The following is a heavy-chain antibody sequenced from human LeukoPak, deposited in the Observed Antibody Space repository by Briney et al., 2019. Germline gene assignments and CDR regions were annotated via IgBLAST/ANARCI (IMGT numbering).Heavy chain of an antibody. CDR1: GGSISSSSYY. J-gene: IGHJ4*02. CDR3: ARFHYYDRTI. V-gene: IGHV4-39*01. D-gene: IGHD3-22*01. CDR2: IYYSGST. Sequence: PSETPSLTCTVSGGSISSSSYYWGWIRQPPGKGLEWIGSIYYSGSTYYNPSLKSRVTISVDTSKNQFSLKLSSVTAADTAVYYCARFHYYDRTIWGQGTLVTVSS.